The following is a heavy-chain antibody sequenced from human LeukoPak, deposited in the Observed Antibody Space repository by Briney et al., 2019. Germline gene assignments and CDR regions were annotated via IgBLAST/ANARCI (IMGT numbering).Heavy chain of an antibody. CDR3: ARLREIPVFGVVTKSTSYFDY. Sequence: GGSLRLSCAASGFTFSNAWMSWVRQAPGKGLELVANIKQDRSEKYYVDSVKGRFTISRDNAKNSLYLQMNSLRAEDTAVYYCARLREIPVFGVVTKSTSYFDYWGQGTLVTVSS. D-gene: IGHD3-3*01. V-gene: IGHV3-7*01. CDR2: IKQDRSEK. J-gene: IGHJ4*02. CDR1: GFTFSNAW.